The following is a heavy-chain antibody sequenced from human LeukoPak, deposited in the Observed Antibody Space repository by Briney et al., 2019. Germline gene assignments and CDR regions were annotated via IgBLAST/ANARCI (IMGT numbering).Heavy chain of an antibody. CDR1: GGSISSSSYY. D-gene: IGHD3-22*01. CDR3: ARNYYDIGYFDY. J-gene: IGHJ4*02. V-gene: IGHV4-39*01. Sequence: SETLSITCTVSGGSISSSSYYWGWIRQPPGKGLEWIGNISYSGSTYYNPSLKSRVTISVDTSKNQFSLKLSSVTAADTAVYYCARNYYDIGYFDYWGQGTLVTVSS. CDR2: ISYSGST.